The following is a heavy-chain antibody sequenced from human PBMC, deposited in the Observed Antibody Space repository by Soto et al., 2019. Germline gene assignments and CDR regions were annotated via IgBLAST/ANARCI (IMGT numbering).Heavy chain of an antibody. J-gene: IGHJ4*02. CDR2: ISGSGGST. D-gene: IGHD3-3*01. Sequence: GGSLRLSCAASGFTFSSYAVSWVRQAPGKGLEWVSAISGSGGSTYYADSVKGRFTISRDNSKNTLYLQMNSLRAEDTAVYYCAKVYRITIFGVVNKGSYFDYCGQGTLVTVSS. V-gene: IGHV3-23*01. CDR3: AKVYRITIFGVVNKGSYFDY. CDR1: GFTFSSYA.